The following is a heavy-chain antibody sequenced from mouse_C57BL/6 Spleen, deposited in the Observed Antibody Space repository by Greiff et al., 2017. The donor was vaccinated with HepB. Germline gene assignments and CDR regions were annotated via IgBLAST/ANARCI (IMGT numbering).Heavy chain of an antibody. Sequence: EVMLVESGGGLVKPGGSLKLSCAASGFTFSSYAMSWVRQTPEKRLEWVATISDGGSYTYYPDNVKGRFTISRDNVKNNLYLQMSHLKSEDTAMYYCARQTAQATWDYYAMDYWGQGTSVTVSS. J-gene: IGHJ4*01. CDR1: GFTFSSYA. D-gene: IGHD3-2*02. V-gene: IGHV5-4*03. CDR2: ISDGGSYT. CDR3: ARQTAQATWDYYAMDY.